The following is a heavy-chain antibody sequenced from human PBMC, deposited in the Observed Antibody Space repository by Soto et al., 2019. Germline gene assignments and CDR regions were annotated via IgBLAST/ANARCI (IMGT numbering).Heavy chain of an antibody. CDR1: GDSINSDKYY. CDR2: IYFRGNA. CDR3: ARLEGLATISYYFDF. D-gene: IGHD3-9*01. J-gene: IGHJ4*02. Sequence: SETQPLTCSVSGDSINSDKYYWGWIRQPPGKGLEWIGSIYFRGNAYYNPSLQTRVTISLDKAKSQFSLKLNSVTAADSAVYFCARLEGLATISYYFDFWGQGALVTVSS. V-gene: IGHV4-39*01.